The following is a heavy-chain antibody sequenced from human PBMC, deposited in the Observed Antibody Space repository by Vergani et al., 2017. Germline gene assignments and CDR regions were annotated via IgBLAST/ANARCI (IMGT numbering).Heavy chain of an antibody. J-gene: IGHJ6*02. CDR2: INPNSGGT. Sequence: QVQLVQSGAEVKKPGASVKVSCKASGYTFTGYYMHWVRQAPGQGLEWMGWINPNSGGTYYAQKFQGWVTMTRDTSISTAYMELSRLRSDDTAVYYCATGYCSGGSCHTTYGMDVWGQGTTVTVSS. V-gene: IGHV1-2*04. CDR3: ATGYCSGGSCHTTYGMDV. D-gene: IGHD2-15*01. CDR1: GYTFTGYY.